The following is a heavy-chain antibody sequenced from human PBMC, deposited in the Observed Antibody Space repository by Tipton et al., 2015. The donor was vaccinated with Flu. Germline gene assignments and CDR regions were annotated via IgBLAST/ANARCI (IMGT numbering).Heavy chain of an antibody. CDR3: AREPVKFTYYDRLPPLDY. D-gene: IGHD3-3*01. CDR1: GGTFSSYA. V-gene: IGHV1-69*01. J-gene: IGHJ4*02. Sequence: QLVQSGAEVKKPGSSVKVSCKASGGTFSSYAISWVRQAPGQGLEWMGGIIPIFGTANYAQKFQGRVTITADESTSTAYMELSSLRSEDTAVFYCAREPVKFTYYDRLPPLDYWGQGTLVTVSS. CDR2: IIPIFGTA.